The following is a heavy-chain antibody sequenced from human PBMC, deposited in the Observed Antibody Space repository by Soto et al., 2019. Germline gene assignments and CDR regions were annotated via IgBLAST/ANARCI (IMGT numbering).Heavy chain of an antibody. CDR2: IFYSGTT. J-gene: IGHJ6*02. CDR1: GDSISSADYY. V-gene: IGHV4-30-4*01. D-gene: IGHD1-1*01. Sequence: PSETLSLTCTVSGDSISSADYYWSWIRQTPGKGLEWIGHIFYSGTTYYNPSLKSRLTTSVDTSKNHFSLRLTSVTAADTAVYYCARDLWVEPELYYYGMDVWGQGTTVTVSS. CDR3: ARDLWVEPELYYYGMDV.